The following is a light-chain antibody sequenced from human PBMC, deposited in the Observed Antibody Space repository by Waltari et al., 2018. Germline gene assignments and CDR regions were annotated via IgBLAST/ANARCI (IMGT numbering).Light chain of an antibody. CDR1: HGVGKY. CDR2: HTS. Sequence: EIVLTQSPATLSLSPGERATLSCRASHGVGKYLAWYQQRPGQAPSLLLYHTSIRAPGIPDRFSGSGYETDFSLTISRLEPEDFAVYYCQKCGIWPATFGQGTTVEIE. V-gene: IGKV3D-11*01. J-gene: IGKJ1*01. CDR3: QKCGIWPAT.